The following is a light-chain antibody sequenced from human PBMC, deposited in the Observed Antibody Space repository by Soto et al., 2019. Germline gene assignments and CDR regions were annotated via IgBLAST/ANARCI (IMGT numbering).Light chain of an antibody. CDR2: DAS. Sequence: EIVLTQSPATLSLSPGERATLSCRASQSVSSYLAWYQQKPGQAPRLLIYDASNRATGIPARFSGSGSGTDFTLTISSLEPDDFAVYYCQQRSNWPPSTFAQGTRLEIK. V-gene: IGKV3-11*01. J-gene: IGKJ5*01. CDR1: QSVSSY. CDR3: QQRSNWPPST.